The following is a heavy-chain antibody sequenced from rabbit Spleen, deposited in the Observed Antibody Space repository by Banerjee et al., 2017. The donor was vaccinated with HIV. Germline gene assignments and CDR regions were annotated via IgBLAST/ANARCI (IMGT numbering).Heavy chain of an antibody. V-gene: IGHV1S45*01. J-gene: IGHJ3*01. Sequence: QEQLVESGGGLVKPEGSLKLSCTASGFSFSDKAVMCWVRQAPGKGLEWIGCIGVGGGSTYYASWAKGRFTISKTSSTTVTLQMTSLTAADTATYFCARNRHYYDGCDLWGQGTLVTVS. D-gene: IGHD4-2*01. CDR3: ARNRHYYDGCDL. CDR1: GFSFSDKAV. CDR2: IGVGGGST.